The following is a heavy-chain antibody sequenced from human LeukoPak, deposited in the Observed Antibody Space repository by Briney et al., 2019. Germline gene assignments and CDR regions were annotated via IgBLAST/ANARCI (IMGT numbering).Heavy chain of an antibody. CDR2: ISYDGSNK. CDR3: AKDGTWSSSSPVDY. CDR1: GFTFISYD. V-gene: IGHV3-30*18. D-gene: IGHD6-6*01. J-gene: IGHJ4*02. Sequence: GGSLRLSCAASGFTFISYDMHWVRQAPGKGLEWVAVISYDGSNKDYADSVKGRFTISRDNSKNTLYLQMNSLRAEDTAVYYCAKDGTWSSSSPVDYWGQGTLVTVSS.